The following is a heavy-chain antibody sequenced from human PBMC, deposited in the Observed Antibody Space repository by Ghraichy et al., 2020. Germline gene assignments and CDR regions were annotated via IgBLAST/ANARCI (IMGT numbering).Heavy chain of an antibody. V-gene: IGHV3-48*02. J-gene: IGHJ6*02. CDR1: GFTFSSYS. D-gene: IGHD2-8*02. Sequence: GGSLRLSCAASGFTFSSYSMNWVRQAPGKGLEWVSYISSSSSTIYYADSVKGRFTISRDNAKNSLYLQMNSLRDEDTAVYYCAREAWSLYYYYGMDVWGQGTTVTVSS. CDR3: AREAWSLYYYYGMDV. CDR2: ISSSSSTI.